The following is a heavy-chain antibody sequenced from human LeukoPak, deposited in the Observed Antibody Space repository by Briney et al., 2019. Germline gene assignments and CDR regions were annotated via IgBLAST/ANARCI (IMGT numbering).Heavy chain of an antibody. CDR1: GFTFSSYA. CDR3: AKLSAPYYDSSGYYPDY. Sequence: PGGSLRLSCAASGFTFSSYAMGWVRQAPGKGLEWVSVISGGGSNTYYADSGKGRFTISRDNSKNTLHLQMKSLRAEDTAIYYCAKLSAPYYDSSGYYPDYWGQGTLVTVSS. CDR2: ISGGGSNT. D-gene: IGHD3-22*01. J-gene: IGHJ4*02. V-gene: IGHV3-23*01.